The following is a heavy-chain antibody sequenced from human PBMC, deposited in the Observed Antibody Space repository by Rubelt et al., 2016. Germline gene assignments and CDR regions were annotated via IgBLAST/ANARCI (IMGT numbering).Heavy chain of an antibody. CDR2: IFWDDDN. Sequence: QITLKASGPPLVKPTQTLTLTCTFSGFSLSASGVGVGWIRQPPGKALEWLALIFWDDDNRYRPSLKNRLTITKDTSKNLVVLAMTNMDPVDTATYYCARISRNGYYFDYWGQGTLVTVSS. J-gene: IGHJ4*02. V-gene: IGHV2-5*02. CDR1: GFSLSASGVG. CDR3: ARISRNGYYFDY. D-gene: IGHD1-1*01.